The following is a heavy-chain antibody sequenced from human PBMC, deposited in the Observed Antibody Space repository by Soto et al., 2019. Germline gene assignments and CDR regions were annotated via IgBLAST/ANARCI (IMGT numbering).Heavy chain of an antibody. CDR3: ARDPNIVLVPAALRSYYYYYGMDV. CDR1: GFTVSSNY. Sequence: GGSLRLSCAASGFTVSSNYMSWVRPAPGKGLEWVSVIYSGGSTYYADSVKGRFTISRDNSKNTLYLQMNSLRAEDTAVYYCARDPNIVLVPAALRSYYYYYGMDVWGQGTTVTVSS. D-gene: IGHD2-2*01. J-gene: IGHJ6*02. CDR2: IYSGGST. V-gene: IGHV3-66*01.